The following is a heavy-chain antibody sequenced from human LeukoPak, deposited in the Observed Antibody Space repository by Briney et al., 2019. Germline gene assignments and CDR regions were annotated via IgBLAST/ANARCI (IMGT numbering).Heavy chain of an antibody. CDR3: ARTTMVRGVIMDY. CDR1: GFTFSSYW. V-gene: IGHV3-7*03. Sequence: GGSLRLSCAASGFTFSSYWMSWVRQAPGKGLEWVANIKQDGSEKYYVDSVKGRFTISRDNAKNSLYLQMNSLRAEDTAVYYCARTTMVRGVIMDYWGQGTLVTVSS. D-gene: IGHD3-10*01. CDR2: IKQDGSEK. J-gene: IGHJ4*02.